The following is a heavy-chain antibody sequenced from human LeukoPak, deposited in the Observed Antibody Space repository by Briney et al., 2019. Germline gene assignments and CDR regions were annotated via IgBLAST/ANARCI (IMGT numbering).Heavy chain of an antibody. V-gene: IGHV1-8*02. CDR3: ARERVDMVRGVIINYYYYYYMGV. D-gene: IGHD3-10*01. CDR2: MNPNSGNT. Sequence: ASVKVSCKASGYTFTSYGITWVRQATGQGLEWMGWMNPNSGNTGYAQKFQGRVTMTRNTSISTAYMELSSLRSEDTAVYYCARERVDMVRGVIINYYYYYYMGVWGKGTTVTISS. CDR1: GYTFTSYG. J-gene: IGHJ6*03.